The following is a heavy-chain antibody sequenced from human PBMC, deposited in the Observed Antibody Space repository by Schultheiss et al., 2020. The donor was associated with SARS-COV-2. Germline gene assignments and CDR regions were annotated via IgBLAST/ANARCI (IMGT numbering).Heavy chain of an antibody. Sequence: GGSLRLSCAASGFTFSSYGMHWVRQAPGKGLEWVAVIWYDGSNKYYADSVKGRFTISRDNSKNTLYLQMNSLRAEDTAVYYCAREAYSVSWGALDSWGQGILVTVSS. CDR1: GFTFSSYG. J-gene: IGHJ4*02. D-gene: IGHD6-13*01. CDR3: AREAYSVSWGALDS. V-gene: IGHV3-33*01. CDR2: IWYDGSNK.